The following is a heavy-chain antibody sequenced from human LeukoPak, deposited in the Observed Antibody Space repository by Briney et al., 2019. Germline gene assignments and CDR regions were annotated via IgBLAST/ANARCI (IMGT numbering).Heavy chain of an antibody. CDR1: GGSISSSTYY. D-gene: IGHD5-18*01. J-gene: IGHJ4*02. CDR2: IYYSGST. V-gene: IGHV4-39*01. Sequence: KTSETLSLTCTVSGGSISSSTYYWGWIRQPPGKGLECIGTIYYSGSTNYNSSLKSRVSISVDTSKNQFSLKLSSVTAADTAVYYCASSGYSYGYRDYWGQGTLVTVSS. CDR3: ASSGYSYGYRDY.